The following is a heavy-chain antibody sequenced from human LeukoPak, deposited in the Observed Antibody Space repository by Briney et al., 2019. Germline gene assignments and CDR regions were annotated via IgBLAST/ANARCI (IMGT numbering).Heavy chain of an antibody. V-gene: IGHV3-23*01. CDR3: AKKWAIDV. CDR1: GFTFNNYG. Sequence: GGSLRLSCAVSGFTFNNYGMSWVRQAPGKGLEWVSAISGSGGSTYYADSVKGRFTISRDNSKNTLYLQMNSLRAEDTAVYYCAKKWAIDVWGKGTTVTISS. CDR2: ISGSGGST. J-gene: IGHJ6*04. D-gene: IGHD1-26*01.